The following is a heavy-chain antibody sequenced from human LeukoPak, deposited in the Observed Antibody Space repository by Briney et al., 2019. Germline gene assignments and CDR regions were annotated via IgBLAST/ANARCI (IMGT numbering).Heavy chain of an antibody. CDR2: VNPNSGGT. CDR1: GYTLTGHY. V-gene: IGHV1-2*02. CDR3: ARDNYGIGDY. J-gene: IGHJ4*02. Sequence: HRASVKVSCKASGYTLTGHYIHWVRQAPGQGLEWMGWVNPNSGGTNYAQKFQGRVTMTRDTSITTAYMDLSSLRSDDTAVYYCARDNYGIGDYWGQGTLVTVSS. D-gene: IGHD4-11*01.